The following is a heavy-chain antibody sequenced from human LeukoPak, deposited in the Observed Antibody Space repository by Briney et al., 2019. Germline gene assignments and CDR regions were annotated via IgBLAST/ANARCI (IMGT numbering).Heavy chain of an antibody. CDR2: IGSSSSTI. V-gene: IGHV3-48*02. CDR3: ARRNNGVVPAGIGYYFDY. Sequence: GRSLRLSCAASGFTFSSYGMHWVRQAPGKGLEWVSYIGSSSSTIYYADSVKGRFTISRDNAKNSLYLQMNSLRDEDTAVYYCARRNNGVVPAGIGYYFDYWGQGTLVTVSS. CDR1: GFTFSSYG. D-gene: IGHD2-2*01. J-gene: IGHJ4*02.